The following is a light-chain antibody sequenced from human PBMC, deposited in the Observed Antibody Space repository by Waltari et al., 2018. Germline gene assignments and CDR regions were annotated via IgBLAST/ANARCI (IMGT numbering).Light chain of an antibody. CDR3: FSHVDSSTSV. V-gene: IGLV2-23*02. J-gene: IGLJ2*01. CDR2: EVN. CDR1: SSDVGSYNL. Sequence: QSALTQPASVSGSPGQSITISCTGTSSDVGSYNLVSWYQQHPGKAPKLLIYEVNKLPSGFSNRFSGSKSGNTASLTISGLHAEDEADYYCFSHVDSSTSVFGGGTKLTVL.